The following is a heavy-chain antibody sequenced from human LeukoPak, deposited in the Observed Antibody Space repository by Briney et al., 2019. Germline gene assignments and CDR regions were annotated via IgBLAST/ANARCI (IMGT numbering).Heavy chain of an antibody. J-gene: IGHJ4*02. D-gene: IGHD3-22*01. Sequence: ASVKVSCKASGGTFSIDTISWVRQAPGQGLEWRGRIIPILGIANYAQKFQGRVTITADKSTSTAYMELSSLRSEDTAVYYCATDSPYDSSDPFDYWGQGTLVTVSS. V-gene: IGHV1-69*04. CDR1: GGTFSIDT. CDR3: ATDSPYDSSDPFDY. CDR2: IIPILGIA.